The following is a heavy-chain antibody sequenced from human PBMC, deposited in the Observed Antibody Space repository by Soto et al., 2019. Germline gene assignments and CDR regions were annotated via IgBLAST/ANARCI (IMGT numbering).Heavy chain of an antibody. Sequence: GGSLRLSCAASGFTFSGYWMHWVRQAPGKGLVWVSRIYTDGSITTYADSVKGRFTMSRDNARNTLYLQMSSLRAEDTAVYYCVRDFGYGGATSDPHYFDYWGQGTLVTVSS. CDR3: VRDFGYGGATSDPHYFDY. CDR2: IYTDGSIT. V-gene: IGHV3-74*03. D-gene: IGHD1-26*01. CDR1: GFTFSGYW. J-gene: IGHJ4*02.